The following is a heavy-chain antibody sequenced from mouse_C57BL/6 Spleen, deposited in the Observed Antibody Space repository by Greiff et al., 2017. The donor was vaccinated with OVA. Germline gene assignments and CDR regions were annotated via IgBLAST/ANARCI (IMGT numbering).Heavy chain of an antibody. V-gene: IGHV1-26*01. CDR1: GYTFTDYY. Sequence: VQLQQSGPELVKPGASVKISCKASGYTFTDYYMNWVKQSHGKSLEWIGDINPNNGGTSYNQKFKGKATLTVDKSSSTAYMELRSLTSEDSAVYYCARGDDGYYVFDYWGQGTTLTVSS. D-gene: IGHD2-3*01. CDR2: INPNNGGT. J-gene: IGHJ2*01. CDR3: ARGDDGYYVFDY.